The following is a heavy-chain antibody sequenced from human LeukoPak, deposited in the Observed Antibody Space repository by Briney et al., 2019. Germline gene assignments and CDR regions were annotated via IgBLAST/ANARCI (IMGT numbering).Heavy chain of an antibody. J-gene: IGHJ4*02. CDR1: GYTFTGYH. V-gene: IGHV1-69*13. Sequence: SVKVSCTASGYTFTGYHMHWVRQAPGQGLEWMGGIIPIFGTANYAQKFQGRVTITADESTSTAYMELSSLRSEDTAVYYCARSGVRYYGSGSYPFDYWGQGTLVTVSS. CDR2: IIPIFGTA. CDR3: ARSGVRYYGSGSYPFDY. D-gene: IGHD3-10*01.